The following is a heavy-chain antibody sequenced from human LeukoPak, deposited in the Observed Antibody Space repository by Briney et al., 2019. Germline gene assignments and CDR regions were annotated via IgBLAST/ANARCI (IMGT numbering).Heavy chain of an antibody. D-gene: IGHD6-19*01. CDR2: ISSSGSTI. J-gene: IGHJ4*02. V-gene: IGHV3-11*01. Sequence: GGSLRLSCAASGFTFSDYYMSWIRQAPGKGLEWVSYISSSGSTIYYADSVKGRFTISRDNAKNSPYLQMNSLRAEDTAVYYCAKDLGSSGWYIDYWGQGTLVTVSS. CDR3: AKDLGSSGWYIDY. CDR1: GFTFSDYY.